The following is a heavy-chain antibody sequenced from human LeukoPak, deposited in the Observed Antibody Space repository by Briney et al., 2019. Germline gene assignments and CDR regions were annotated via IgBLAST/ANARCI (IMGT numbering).Heavy chain of an antibody. D-gene: IGHD3-3*01. J-gene: IGHJ4*02. CDR1: GFTFSSYA. CDR3: AKDVFWSGYYTC. CDR2: ISGSGGST. Sequence: GSLRLSCAASGFTFSSYAMSWVRQAPGKGLEWVSAISGSGGSTYYADSVKGRFTISRDNSKNTLYLQMNSLRAEDTAVYYCAKDVFWSGYYTCWGQGTLVTVSS. V-gene: IGHV3-23*01.